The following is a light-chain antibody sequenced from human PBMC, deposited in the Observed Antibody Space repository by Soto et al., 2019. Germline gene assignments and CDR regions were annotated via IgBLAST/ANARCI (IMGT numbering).Light chain of an antibody. Sequence: DSQMTHSPATVSESVGTGVTICCRASQRISTWLAWYQQKPGKAPKLPISDASSLETGVPSRFSGSGSGTELTLTINSLQTDDFVTYYCQQYKSYSTFRQGTNVDI. J-gene: IGKJ1*01. CDR1: QRISTW. CDR2: DAS. CDR3: QQYKSYST. V-gene: IGKV1-5*01.